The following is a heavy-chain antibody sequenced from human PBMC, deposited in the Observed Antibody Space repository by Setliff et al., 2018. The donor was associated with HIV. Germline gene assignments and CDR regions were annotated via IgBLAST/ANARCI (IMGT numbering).Heavy chain of an antibody. D-gene: IGHD4-17*01. CDR2: INHSGTT. V-gene: IGHV4-34*01. J-gene: IGHJ6*03. CDR3: ARAYGDYGHYYYYLDV. Sequence: PSETLSLTCAVYGGSFSGYYWTWIRQPPGKGLEWIGEINHSGTTNHNPSLKSRVAMSVDMSKYQFSLRLNSVTAADTAVYYCARAYGDYGHYYYYLDVWGKGTTVTVSS. CDR1: GGSFSGYY.